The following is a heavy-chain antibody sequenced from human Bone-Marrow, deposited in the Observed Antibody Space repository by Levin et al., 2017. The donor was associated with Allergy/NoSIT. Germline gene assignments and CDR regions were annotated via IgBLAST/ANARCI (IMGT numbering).Heavy chain of an antibody. CDR1: GFTFSSYW. V-gene: IGHV3-74*01. J-gene: IGHJ4*02. Sequence: PGGSLRLSCAASGFTFSSYWMHWVRQAPGKGLVWVSRINSDGSSTSYADSVKGRFTISRDNAKNTLYLQMNSLRAEDTAVYYCARYFDWLLPNGDYFDYWGQGTLVTVSS. CDR2: INSDGSST. CDR3: ARYFDWLLPNGDYFDY. D-gene: IGHD3-9*01.